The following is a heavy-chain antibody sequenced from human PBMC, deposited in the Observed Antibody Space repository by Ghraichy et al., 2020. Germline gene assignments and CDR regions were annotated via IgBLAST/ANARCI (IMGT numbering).Heavy chain of an antibody. CDR2: LYSGGTI. J-gene: IGHJ4*02. D-gene: IGHD5-18*01. CDR1: GFIVSSSY. V-gene: IGHV3-53*01. Sequence: GESLNISCAASGFIVSSSYMSWVRQAPGKRLEWVSVLYSGGTIYYRDSVKGRFTISRDNSKNTLYLQMNSLRAEDTAVYYCARLGYNYGYFDFWGQGTLVRVSS. CDR3: ARLGYNYGYFDF.